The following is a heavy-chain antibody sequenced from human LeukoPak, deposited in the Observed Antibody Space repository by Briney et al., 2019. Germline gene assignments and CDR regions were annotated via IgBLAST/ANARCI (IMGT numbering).Heavy chain of an antibody. CDR2: ISGSGGST. CDR1: GFTFSSYA. CDR3: ARRHPSRHGDRRDAFDI. D-gene: IGHD4-17*01. J-gene: IGHJ3*02. Sequence: PGGSLRLSCAASGFTFSSYAMSWFRQAPGKGLEWVSAISGSGGSTYYADSVKGRFTTSRDNSKNTLYLQMNSLRAEDTAVYYCARRHPSRHGDRRDAFDIWGQGTMVTVSS. V-gene: IGHV3-23*01.